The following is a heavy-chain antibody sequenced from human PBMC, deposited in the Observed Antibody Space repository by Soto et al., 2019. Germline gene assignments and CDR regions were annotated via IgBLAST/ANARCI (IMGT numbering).Heavy chain of an antibody. Sequence: GGSLRLSCAASGFTFSSYGMHWVRQAPGKGLEWVAVISYDGSNKYYADSVKGRFTISRDNSKNTLYLQMNSLRAEDTAVYYCAKDRLSSSSRLYYSGMDVWGQGTTVTVSS. CDR1: GFTFSSYG. V-gene: IGHV3-30*18. J-gene: IGHJ6*02. CDR2: ISYDGSNK. CDR3: AKDRLSSSSRLYYSGMDV. D-gene: IGHD6-6*01.